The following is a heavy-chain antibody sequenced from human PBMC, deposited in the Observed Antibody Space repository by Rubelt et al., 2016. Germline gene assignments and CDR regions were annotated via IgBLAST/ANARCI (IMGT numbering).Heavy chain of an antibody. CDR3: ARLLRSYWYFDL. CDR2: MYYSGST. J-gene: IGHJ2*01. Sequence: QLQLQESGPGLVKPSETLSLTCTVSGGSISSSSYYWGWIRQPPGKGLEWIGSMYYSGSTYYNPSLKSRVTISVDTSKNQFSLKRSSVTAEDTAVHYCARLLRSYWYFDLWGRGTLVTVSS. CDR1: GGSISSSSYY. V-gene: IGHV4-39*01.